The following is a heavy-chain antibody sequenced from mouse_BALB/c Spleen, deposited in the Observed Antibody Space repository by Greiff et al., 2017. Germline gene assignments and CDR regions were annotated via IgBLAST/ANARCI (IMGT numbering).Heavy chain of an antibody. J-gene: IGHJ4*01. CDR2: ISYSGST. CDR3: ARENGYYYAMDY. Sequence: EVNLVESGPGLVKPSQSLSLTCTVTGYSITSDYAWNWIRQFPGNKLEWMGYISYSGSTSYNPSLKSRISITRDTSKNQFFLQLNSVTTEDTATYYCARENGYYYAMDYWGQGTSVTVSS. D-gene: IGHD2-2*01. V-gene: IGHV3-2*02. CDR1: GYSITSDYA.